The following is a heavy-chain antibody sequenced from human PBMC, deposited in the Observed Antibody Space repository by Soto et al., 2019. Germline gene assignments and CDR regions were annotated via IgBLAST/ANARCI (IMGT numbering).Heavy chain of an antibody. CDR1: GFSLSTSGVG. CDR3: ARRPTDGYFDL. D-gene: IGHD2-8*01. V-gene: IGHV2-5*02. CDR2: IYWDDDK. Sequence: QITLKESGPTMVKPTQTLTLTCTYSGFSLSTSGVGVGWIRQPPGKALEWLALIYWDDDKHYSPSLKTRLTITKDTSKIQVVLTMTNMDPVDTATYYCARRPTDGYFDLWGRGTLVTVSS. J-gene: IGHJ2*01.